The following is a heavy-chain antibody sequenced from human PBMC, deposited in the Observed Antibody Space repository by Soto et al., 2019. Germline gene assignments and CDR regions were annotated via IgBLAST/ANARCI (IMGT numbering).Heavy chain of an antibody. V-gene: IGHV3-11*01. Sequence: QVQLVESGGDLVKPGGSLRLSCAASGYTFSDYYMSWIRQAPGKGLEWISYIDTSGTKIYYADSVKGRFTITRDNAKNSLYLEMNSLRDEDTAVYYCASHYEMWSGYLSPVDYWCQGTLVTVSS. CDR3: ASHYEMWSGYLSPVDY. J-gene: IGHJ4*02. D-gene: IGHD3-3*01. CDR1: GYTFSDYY. CDR2: IDTSGTKI.